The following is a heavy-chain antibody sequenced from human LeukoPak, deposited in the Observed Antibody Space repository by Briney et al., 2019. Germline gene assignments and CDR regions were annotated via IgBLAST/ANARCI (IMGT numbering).Heavy chain of an antibody. J-gene: IGHJ5*02. CDR2: IRADESEK. V-gene: IGHV3-30*02. CDR1: GFTFSHCG. Sequence: GGSLRLSCAASGFTFSHCGMYWVRQAPGKGPEWVAFIRADESEKYYGESVRGRFTISRDNSKNTLYLQISSPRVEDTAVYYWAKPLNHPSEDPAFDPWGQGTLVTVSS. CDR3: AKPLNHPSEDPAFDP.